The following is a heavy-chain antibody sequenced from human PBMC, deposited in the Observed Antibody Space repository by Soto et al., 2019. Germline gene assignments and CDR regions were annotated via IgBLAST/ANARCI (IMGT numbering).Heavy chain of an antibody. V-gene: IGHV5-51*01. CDR3: ARQSSDTYSDYFDP. CDR2: IYPDDSDV. J-gene: IGHJ5*02. CDR1: GCTFTVYW. D-gene: IGHD2-15*01. Sequence: EVQLVQSGAEVRKPGESLKISCLGSGCTFTVYWIAWVRQMPGKGLEWMGIIYPDDSDVRYSPSFQGQVTMSVDKSSNTAYLQWTSLNASDTAMYYCARQSSDTYSDYFDPWGQGTLVTVSS.